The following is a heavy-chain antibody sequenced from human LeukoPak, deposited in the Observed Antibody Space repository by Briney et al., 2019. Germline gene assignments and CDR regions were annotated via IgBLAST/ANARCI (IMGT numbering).Heavy chain of an antibody. V-gene: IGHV1-69*04. J-gene: IGHJ4*02. Sequence: SVKVSCKASGGTFSSYAISWVRQAPGQGLEWMGRIIPILGIANYAQKFQGRVTITADKSTSTAYMELSSLRSEDTAVYYCARGVPDYYDSSRYYGFDYWGQGTLVTVSS. D-gene: IGHD3-22*01. CDR2: IIPILGIA. CDR3: ARGVPDYYDSSRYYGFDY. CDR1: GGTFSSYA.